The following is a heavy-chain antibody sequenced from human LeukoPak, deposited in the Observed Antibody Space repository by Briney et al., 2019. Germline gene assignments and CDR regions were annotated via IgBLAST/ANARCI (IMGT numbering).Heavy chain of an antibody. D-gene: IGHD5-24*01. CDR1: GFTFSSYA. J-gene: IGHJ4*02. CDR3: ARGSLWLQLDY. Sequence: GGSLRLSCAASGFTFSSYAMHWVRQAPGKGLEWVAVISYDGSNKYYADSVKGRFTISRDNSKNTLYLQMNSLRAEDTAVYYCARGSLWLQLDYWGQGTRVTVSS. V-gene: IGHV3-30-3*01. CDR2: ISYDGSNK.